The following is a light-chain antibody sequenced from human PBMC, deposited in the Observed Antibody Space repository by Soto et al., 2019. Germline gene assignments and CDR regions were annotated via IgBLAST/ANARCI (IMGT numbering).Light chain of an antibody. CDR2: DAS. V-gene: IGKV3-11*01. J-gene: IGKJ2*01. CDR1: QSVTKY. Sequence: EIVLTQSPATLSLSPGERATLSCRASQSVTKYIAWYQQKPGQAPRLLIYDASNRATGVPARFSGSGSGTDFTLTISSLEPEDFAVYYCQQYGSSSPTFGQGTKLQIK. CDR3: QQYGSSSPT.